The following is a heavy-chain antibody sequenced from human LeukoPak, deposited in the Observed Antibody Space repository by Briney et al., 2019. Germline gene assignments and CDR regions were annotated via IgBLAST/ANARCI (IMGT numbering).Heavy chain of an antibody. J-gene: IGHJ4*02. V-gene: IGHV4-59*01. CDR2: IYYSGTT. CDR1: GGSISSYY. Sequence: SETLSLTCTVSGGSISSYYWSWIRQPPGKGLEWIGYIYYSGTTNYNPSLKSRVTISVDTSKDQFSLKLSSVTAADTAVYYCARGVYIAAAQYAYWGQGTLVTVSS. D-gene: IGHD6-13*01. CDR3: ARGVYIAAAQYAY.